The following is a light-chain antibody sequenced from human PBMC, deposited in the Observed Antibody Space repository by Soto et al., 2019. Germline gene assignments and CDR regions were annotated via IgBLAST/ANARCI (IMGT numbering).Light chain of an antibody. J-gene: IGKJ1*01. CDR3: QQYNNWPPWT. CDR2: GAF. Sequence: EIVMTQSPATLSVSPGERATLSCRASQSVSSNLAWYQQKPCQAPRLLIYGAFTRATGIPARFSGSGSGTEFTLTISSLPSEDFAVYYCQQYNNWPPWTCDQRTKVEI. V-gene: IGKV3-15*01. CDR1: QSVSSN.